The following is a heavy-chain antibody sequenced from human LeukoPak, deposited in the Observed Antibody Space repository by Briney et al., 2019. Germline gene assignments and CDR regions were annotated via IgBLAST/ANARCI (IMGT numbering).Heavy chain of an antibody. D-gene: IGHD1-26*01. Sequence: SDTLSLTCTVSGCSISSYYWSWIWQPPGRGLEWIGYIYKTGSTIYSPSLESRVIMSVDTSQNQFYLKLRSVTAADTAVYYCARFWEQHPGAFDIWAQGTMVTVSS. V-gene: IGHV4-59*07. J-gene: IGHJ3*02. CDR1: GCSISSYY. CDR2: IYKTGST. CDR3: ARFWEQHPGAFDI.